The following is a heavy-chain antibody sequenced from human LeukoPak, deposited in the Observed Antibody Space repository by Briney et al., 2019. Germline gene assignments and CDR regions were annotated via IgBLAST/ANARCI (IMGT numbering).Heavy chain of an antibody. D-gene: IGHD3-3*01. CDR3: ARWEPAGDFWSGEIDY. V-gene: IGHV4-39*01. J-gene: IGHJ4*02. CDR1: GGSISSSSYY. CDR2: IYYSGST. Sequence: PSETLSLTCTVSGGSISSSSYYWGWIRQPPGKGLEWIGSIYYSGSTYYNPSLKSRVTISVDTSKNQFSLKLSSVTAADTAVYYCARWEPAGDFWSGEIDYWGQGTLVTVSS.